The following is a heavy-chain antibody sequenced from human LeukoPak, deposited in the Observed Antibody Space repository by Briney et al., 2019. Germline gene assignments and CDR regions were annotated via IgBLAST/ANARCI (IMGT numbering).Heavy chain of an antibody. D-gene: IGHD3-22*01. CDR3: GRDEYTGYYDSSGYSGPDY. Sequence: ASVKVSCKASGYTFTSYYTQWVRQAPGQGLEWMGWINPNSGGTNYGQKCQGWVTMTTDPSISTAYMELRRMRTDDTAVYYCGRDEYTGYYDSSGYSGPDYWGQGTLVTVSS. CDR2: INPNSGGT. V-gene: IGHV1-2*04. CDR1: GYTFTSYY. J-gene: IGHJ4*02.